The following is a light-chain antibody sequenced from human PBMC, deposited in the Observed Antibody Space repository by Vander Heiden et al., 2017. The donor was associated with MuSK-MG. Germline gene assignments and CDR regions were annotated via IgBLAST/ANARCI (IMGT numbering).Light chain of an antibody. CDR3: QSYDTSLNGV. CDR1: SSNIGAGYD. Sequence: QSVLTQPPSVSGAPGQRVTISCTGSSSNIGAGYDVHWYQQFPGTAPKLRIYGNNNRPSGVPDRFAGSKSGTSDSLAIAGLQAEDEADDYCQSYDTSLNGVFGGGTKLTVL. J-gene: IGLJ3*02. CDR2: GNN. V-gene: IGLV1-40*01.